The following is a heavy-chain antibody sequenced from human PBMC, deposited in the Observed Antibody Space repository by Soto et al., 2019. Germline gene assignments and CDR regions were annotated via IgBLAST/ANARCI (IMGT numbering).Heavy chain of an antibody. J-gene: IGHJ6*02. CDR2: IYYSGST. V-gene: IGHV4-31*03. D-gene: IGHD2-21*02. CDR3: ATRTVVTPGYYYGMDV. Sequence: TLSLTCTVSGGSISSGGYYWSWIRQHPGKGLEWIGYIYYSGSTYYNPSLKSRVTISVDTSKNQFSLKLSSVTAADTAVYYCATRTVVTPGYYYGMDVWGQGTTVTVSS. CDR1: GGSISSGGYY.